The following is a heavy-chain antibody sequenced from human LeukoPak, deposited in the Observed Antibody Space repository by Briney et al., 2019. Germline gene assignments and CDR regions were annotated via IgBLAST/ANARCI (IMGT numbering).Heavy chain of an antibody. CDR1: EFTFSNYA. J-gene: IGHJ6*02. CDR2: ISWNSGSI. Sequence: GGSLRLSCAASEFTFSNYAMTWVRQAPGKGLEWVSGISWNSGSIGYADSVKGRFTISRDNAKNSLYLQMNSLRAEDTALYYCAKDRSTVTTRYSYYGMDVWGQGTTVTVSS. D-gene: IGHD4-17*01. V-gene: IGHV3-9*01. CDR3: AKDRSTVTTRYSYYGMDV.